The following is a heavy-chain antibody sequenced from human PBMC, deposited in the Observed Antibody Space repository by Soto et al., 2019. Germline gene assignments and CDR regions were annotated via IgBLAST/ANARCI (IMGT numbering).Heavy chain of an antibody. J-gene: IGHJ6*02. Sequence: PGGSLRLSCAASGFTFDDYAMHWVRQAPGKGLEWVSSISWNSDTMEYADSVKGRFTISRDNAKNSLYLQMNRLRPEDTALYFCAKGHGNVFYYYRLMDVWGQGTTGTVSS. V-gene: IGHV3-9*01. CDR2: ISWNSDTM. CDR1: GFTFDDYA. CDR3: AKGHGNVFYYYRLMDV.